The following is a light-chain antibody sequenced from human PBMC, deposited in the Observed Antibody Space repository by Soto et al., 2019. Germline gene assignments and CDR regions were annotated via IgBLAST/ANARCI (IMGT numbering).Light chain of an antibody. Sequence: DIQLTQSPSFLSASVGDRVTITCRASQGISSYLAWYQQKPGKAPKLLIYAASTLQSGVPSRFSGSGSGTEFTLTISSLQPEDFATYYCPQITSYPRTFGHGSKVDIK. V-gene: IGKV1-9*01. CDR2: AAS. J-gene: IGKJ1*01. CDR1: QGISSY. CDR3: PQITSYPRT.